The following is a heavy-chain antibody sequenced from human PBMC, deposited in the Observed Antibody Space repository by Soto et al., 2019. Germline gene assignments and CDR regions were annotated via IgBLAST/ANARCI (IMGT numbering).Heavy chain of an antibody. Sequence: PSETLSLTCAVYGGSFSGYYWSWIRQPPGKGLEWIGEINHSGSTNYNPSLKSRVTISVDTSKNQFSLKLSSVTAADTAVYYCARGIVATIATWFDYWGQGTLVTVSS. V-gene: IGHV4-34*01. CDR2: INHSGST. CDR1: GGSFSGYY. CDR3: ARGIVATIATWFDY. J-gene: IGHJ4*02. D-gene: IGHD5-12*01.